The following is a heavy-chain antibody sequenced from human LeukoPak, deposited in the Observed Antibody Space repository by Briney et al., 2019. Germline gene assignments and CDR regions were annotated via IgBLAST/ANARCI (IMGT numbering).Heavy chain of an antibody. J-gene: IGHJ4*02. D-gene: IGHD3-22*01. V-gene: IGHV3-7*01. CDR1: GFIFDEYT. CDR3: ARGSGGVYYYDSSGYRYYFDH. CDR2: IKQDGSEK. Sequence: GGSLRLSCAASGFIFDEYTMHWVRQAPGKGLEWVANIKQDGSEKYYVDSVKGRFTISRDNAKNSLYLQMNSLRAEDTAVYYCARGSGGVYYYDSSGYRYYFDHWGQGTLVTVSS.